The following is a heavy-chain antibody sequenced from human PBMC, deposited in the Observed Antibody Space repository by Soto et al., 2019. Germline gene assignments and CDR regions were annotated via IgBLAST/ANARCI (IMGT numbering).Heavy chain of an antibody. CDR1: GFTFSSYG. D-gene: IGHD2-15*01. J-gene: IGHJ6*03. CDR3: ARETVVVVAATYYYYYMDV. V-gene: IGHV3-33*01. CDR2: IWYDGSNK. Sequence: GGSLRLSCAASGFTFSSYGMHWVRQAPGKGLEWVAVIWYDGSNKYYADSVKGRFTISRDNSKNTLYLQMNSLRAEDRAVDYCARETVVVVAATYYYYYMDVWGKGTTVTVSS.